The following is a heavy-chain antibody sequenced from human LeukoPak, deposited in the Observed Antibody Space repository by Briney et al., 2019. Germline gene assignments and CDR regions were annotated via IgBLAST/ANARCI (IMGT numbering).Heavy chain of an antibody. CDR3: ANAWAVPAAINYYYMDV. J-gene: IGHJ6*03. Sequence: GGSLRLSCAASGFTFSSYGMHWVRQAPGKGPEWVAFIRYDGSNKYYADSVKGRFTISRDNSKNTLYLQMNSLRAEDTAVYYCANAWAVPAAINYYYMDVWGKGTTVTVSS. CDR1: GFTFSSYG. D-gene: IGHD2-2*02. CDR2: IRYDGSNK. V-gene: IGHV3-30*02.